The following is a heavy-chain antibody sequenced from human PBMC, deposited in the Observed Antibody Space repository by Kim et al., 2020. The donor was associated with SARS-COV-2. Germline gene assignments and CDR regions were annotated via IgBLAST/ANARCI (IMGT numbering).Heavy chain of an antibody. V-gene: IGHV3-23*01. J-gene: IGHJ4*01. CDR2: LSGIGDNT. CDR1: GFIFSSYA. D-gene: IGHD3-9*01. Sequence: AGSLRLSCAATGFIFSSYAMSWVRQAPGKGLEWVSSLSGIGDNTYYADSVKGRFTISRDNSKNTLYLQMNSLRAEDPAESYCAKMEKSLSGSSQFDYWG. CDR3: AKMEKSLSGSSQFDY.